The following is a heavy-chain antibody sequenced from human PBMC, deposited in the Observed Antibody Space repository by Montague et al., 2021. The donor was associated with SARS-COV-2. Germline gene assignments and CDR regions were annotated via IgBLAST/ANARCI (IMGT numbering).Heavy chain of an antibody. CDR2: MSYDGSNK. D-gene: IGHD3-16*01. CDR3: ARDYDDYIWGSWGPFDY. Sequence: SLRLSCAASGFTFSSYAMHWVRQAPGKGLEWVAVMSYDGSNKYYADSVKGRFTISRDNSKNTLYLQMNSLRAEDTAVYYCARDYDDYIWGSWGPFDYWGQGTLVTVSS. CDR1: GFTFSSYA. V-gene: IGHV3-30*04. J-gene: IGHJ4*02.